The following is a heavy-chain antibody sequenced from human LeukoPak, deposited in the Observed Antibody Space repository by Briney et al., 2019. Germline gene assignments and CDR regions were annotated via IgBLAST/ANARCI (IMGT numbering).Heavy chain of an antibody. V-gene: IGHV1-46*01. J-gene: IGHJ3*02. CDR1: GYTFTSYY. CDR3: ARGPTYSGSPGDAFDI. D-gene: IGHD1-26*01. CDR2: INPSGGST. Sequence: GASVKVSCKASGYTFTSYYMHWVRQAPGQGLEWMGIINPSGGSTSYAQKFQGRVTMTRDTSTSTVYMELGSLRSEDTAVYYCARGPTYSGSPGDAFDIWGQGTMVTVSS.